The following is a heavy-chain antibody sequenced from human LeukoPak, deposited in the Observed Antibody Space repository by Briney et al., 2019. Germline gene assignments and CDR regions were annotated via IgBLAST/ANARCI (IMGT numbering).Heavy chain of an antibody. V-gene: IGHV4-4*02. Sequence: NPSETLSLTCAVSGGSISSSNWWNWVRQPPGKGLEWIGEINHSGSTNYNPSLKSRVTISVDTSKNQSSLKLSSVTAADTAVYYCARAPYYDILTGYFGQSYYYYMDVWGKGTTVTVSS. CDR3: ARAPYYDILTGYFGQSYYYYMDV. CDR1: GGSISSSNW. J-gene: IGHJ6*03. D-gene: IGHD3-9*01. CDR2: INHSGST.